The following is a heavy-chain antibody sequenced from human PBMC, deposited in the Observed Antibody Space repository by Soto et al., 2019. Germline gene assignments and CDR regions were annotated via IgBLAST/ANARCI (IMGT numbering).Heavy chain of an antibody. J-gene: IGHJ6*02. CDR1: GFTFSNYA. D-gene: IGHD5-18*01. CDR2: ISYDGSDK. V-gene: IGHV3-30-3*01. CDR3: ARDTGPNGYNYYYFGMDV. Sequence: GGSLRLSCAASGFTFSNYAMHWVRQAPGKGLEWVAVISYDGSDKYNANSVKGRFTISRDNSKNTLYLQINSLRAEDTAVYYCARDTGPNGYNYYYFGMDVWGQGTTVTVSS.